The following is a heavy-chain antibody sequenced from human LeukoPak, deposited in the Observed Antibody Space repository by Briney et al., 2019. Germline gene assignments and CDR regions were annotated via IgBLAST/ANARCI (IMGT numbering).Heavy chain of an antibody. V-gene: IGHV6-1*01. J-gene: IGHJ4*02. CDR3: ARFIVASGSFDY. CDR1: GDSVSSNSAA. D-gene: IGHD6-13*01. Sequence: SQTLSLTCAISGDSVSSNSAAWNWIRQSPSRGLEWLGRTYYGSNWYNDYAVPVKSRITINPDTSKNQFSLQLNSVTPEDTAIYYCARFIVASGSFDYWGQGTLVTVSS. CDR2: TYYGSNWYN.